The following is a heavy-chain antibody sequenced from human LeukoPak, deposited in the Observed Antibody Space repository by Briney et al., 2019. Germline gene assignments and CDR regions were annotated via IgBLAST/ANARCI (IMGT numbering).Heavy chain of an antibody. J-gene: IGHJ4*02. CDR2: IYYSGST. D-gene: IGHD1-26*01. Sequence: SETLSLTCTVSGGSISSYYWSWIRQPPGKGLEWIGYIYYSGSTNYNPSLKSRVTISVDTSKNQFSLKLSSVTAADTAVYYCARGHSGSYYGYWGQGTLVTVSS. CDR3: ARGHSGSYYGY. V-gene: IGHV4-59*12. CDR1: GGSISSYY.